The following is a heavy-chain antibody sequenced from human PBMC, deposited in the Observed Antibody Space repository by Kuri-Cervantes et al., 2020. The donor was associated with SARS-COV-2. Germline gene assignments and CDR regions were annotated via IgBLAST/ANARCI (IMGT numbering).Heavy chain of an antibody. D-gene: IGHD3-3*01. CDR1: GFSLSNARMG. V-gene: IGHV2-26*01. Sequence: SGPTLVKPTETLTLTCTVSGFSLSNARMGVSWIRQPPGKALEWLAHIFSNDEKSYSTSLKSRLTISKDTSKSQVVLTMTNMDPVDTATYYCARIFADYDFWGVIDYWGQGTLVTVSS. CDR2: IFSNDEK. J-gene: IGHJ4*02. CDR3: ARIFADYDFWGVIDY.